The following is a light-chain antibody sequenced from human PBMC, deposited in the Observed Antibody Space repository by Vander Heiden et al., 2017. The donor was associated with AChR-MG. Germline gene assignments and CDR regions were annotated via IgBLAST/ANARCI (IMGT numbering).Light chain of an antibody. J-gene: IGKJ2*01. CDR2: AAS. V-gene: IGKV1-12*02. CDR3: QQANSFPYT. Sequence: DVQMTQSPSSVSASVGDTVTIACRASQGVNNWLAWYQQKPGKAPKLLISAASTLRSGVPIRFCGSGSGTDFTLTISRLQPEDFATYYCQQANSFPYTFGQGTKLEIK. CDR1: QGVNNW.